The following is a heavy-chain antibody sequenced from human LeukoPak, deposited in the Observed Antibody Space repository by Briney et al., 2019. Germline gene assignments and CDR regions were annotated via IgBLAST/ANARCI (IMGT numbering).Heavy chain of an antibody. CDR2: IIPIFGTA. V-gene: IGHV1-69*13. J-gene: IGHJ6*02. D-gene: IGHD3-3*01. CDR1: GGTFSSYA. CDR3: ARGGDFEPNYYYYGMDV. Sequence: GASVKVSCKASGGTFSSYAISWVRQAPGQGLEWMGGIIPIFGTANYAQKFQGRVTITADESTSTAYMELSSLRSEDTAVYYCARGGDFEPNYYYYGMDVWGQGTTVTVSS.